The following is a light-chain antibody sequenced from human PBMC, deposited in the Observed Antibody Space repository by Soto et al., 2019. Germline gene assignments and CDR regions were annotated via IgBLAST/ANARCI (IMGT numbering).Light chain of an antibody. CDR3: SSYTSSSTPLV. CDR1: SSDVGGYNY. Sequence: QSVLTQPASVSGSPGQSITISCTGTSSDVGGYNYVSWYQQHPGKAPKLLIYDVSNRPSGVSNRFSGSKSGNTAFLTISGLQAEDEADYYCSSYTSSSTPLVFGTGTKVTVL. CDR2: DVS. J-gene: IGLJ1*01. V-gene: IGLV2-14*01.